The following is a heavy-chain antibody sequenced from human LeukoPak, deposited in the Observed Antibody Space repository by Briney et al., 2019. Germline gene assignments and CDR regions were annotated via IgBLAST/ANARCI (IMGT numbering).Heavy chain of an antibody. CDR2: MNPNSGNT. V-gene: IGHV1-8*02. Sequence: ASVKVSCKASGYTFTSYDINWVRQATGQGLEWMGWMNPNSGNTGYAQKFQGRVTMTRDMSTSTVYMELSSLRSEDTAVYYCARDGLYDFWSGYYRYFDYWGQGTLVTVSS. CDR1: GYTFTSYD. J-gene: IGHJ4*02. D-gene: IGHD3-3*01. CDR3: ARDGLYDFWSGYYRYFDY.